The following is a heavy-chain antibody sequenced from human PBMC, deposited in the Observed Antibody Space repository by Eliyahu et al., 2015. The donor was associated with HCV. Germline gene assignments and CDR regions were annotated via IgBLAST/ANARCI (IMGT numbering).Heavy chain of an antibody. CDR3: ARSAAVTPRDWFDP. V-gene: IGHV3-33*01. D-gene: IGHD4-11*01. J-gene: IGHJ5*02. CDR2: IWYDGSNK. CDR1: GXTFSSYG. Sequence: QVQLVESGGGVVQPGRSLRLSCXASGXTFSSYGMPGVRXXPGTGQEGVAVIWYDGSNKYYADSVKGRFTISRDNSKNTLYLQMNSLRAEDTAVYYCARSAAVTPRDWFDPWGQGTLVTVSS.